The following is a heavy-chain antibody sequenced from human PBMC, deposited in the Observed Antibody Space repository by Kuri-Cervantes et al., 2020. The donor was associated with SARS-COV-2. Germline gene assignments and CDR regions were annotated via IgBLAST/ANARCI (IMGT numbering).Heavy chain of an antibody. CDR2: IIPIFGAA. CDR1: GGTFSSYA. J-gene: IGHJ3*02. Sequence: SVKVSCKASGGTFSSYAISWVRQAPGQGLEWVGGIIPIFGAANYAQKFRGRVTITTDESTSTAYMELSSLRSEDTAVYYCARDLGDGYNSAGDAFDIWGQGTMVTVSS. D-gene: IGHD5-24*01. CDR3: ARDLGDGYNSAGDAFDI. V-gene: IGHV1-69*05.